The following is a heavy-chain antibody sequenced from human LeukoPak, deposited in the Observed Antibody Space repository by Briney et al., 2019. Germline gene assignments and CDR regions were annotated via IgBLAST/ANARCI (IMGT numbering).Heavy chain of an antibody. V-gene: IGHV3-30*18. CDR3: AKDVRALNNYGSGSSGFY. D-gene: IGHD3-10*01. Sequence: GGSLRLSCAASGFTFSSYGMHWVRQAPGKGLEWAAVISYDGSNKYYADPVKGRFTISRDNSKNTLYLQMNSLRVEDTAVYYCAKDVRALNNYGSGSSGFYWGQGTLVTVSS. CDR1: GFTFSSYG. J-gene: IGHJ4*02. CDR2: ISYDGSNK.